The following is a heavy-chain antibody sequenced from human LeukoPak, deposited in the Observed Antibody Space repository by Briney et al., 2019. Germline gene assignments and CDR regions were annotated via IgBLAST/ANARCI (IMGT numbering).Heavy chain of an antibody. Sequence: GGSLRLSCAASGFTFSSYEMNWVRQAPGKGLEWVSYISSSGSTIYYADSVKGRFTISRDNAKNSLYLQMNSLRAEDTAVYYCARDEMLLGYSYGYDQDYYYGMDVWGQGNTVTVSS. CDR3: ARDEMLLGYSYGYDQDYYYGMDV. J-gene: IGHJ6*02. V-gene: IGHV3-48*03. CDR2: ISSSGSTI. CDR1: GFTFSSYE. D-gene: IGHD5-18*01.